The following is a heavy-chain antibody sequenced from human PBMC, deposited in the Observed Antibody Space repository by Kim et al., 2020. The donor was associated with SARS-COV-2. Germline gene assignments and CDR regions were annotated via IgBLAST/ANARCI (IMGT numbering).Heavy chain of an antibody. CDR1: GFVVSSNY. J-gene: IGHJ4*02. CDR2: IYSGGTT. CDR3: ARVGGGYSYGLGY. V-gene: IGHV3-53*01. Sequence: GGSLRLSCAASGFVVSSNYMSWVRQAPGKGLEWVSVIYSGGTTYYADSVKGRFTISRDNSKNTLYLQMNSLRAEDPAVYYCARVGGGYSYGLGYWGQGTLVTVSS. D-gene: IGHD5-18*01.